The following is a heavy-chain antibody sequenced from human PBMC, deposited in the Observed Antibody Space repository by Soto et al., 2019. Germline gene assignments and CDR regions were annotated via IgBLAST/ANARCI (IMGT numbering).Heavy chain of an antibody. J-gene: IGHJ3*02. D-gene: IGHD2-2*01. V-gene: IGHV3-23*01. CDR1: GFSFSTYA. Sequence: EVQLLESGGGLVRPGGSLRLSCAASGFSFSTYAMSWVGQAQGKGLGWVSTVGRGDSTFYADSVRGRFTISRDNSNNALFLQMNSLRADDTALYYCAKGILVEVPGTRAFDIWGQGTMVIVSS. CDR3: AKGILVEVPGTRAFDI. CDR2: VGRGDST.